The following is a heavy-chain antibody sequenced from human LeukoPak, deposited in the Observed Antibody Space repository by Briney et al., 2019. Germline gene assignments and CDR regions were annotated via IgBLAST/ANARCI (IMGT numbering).Heavy chain of an antibody. CDR3: ARTWEEYYFDY. CDR1: GFTFSSYA. Sequence: GRSLRLSRAASGFTFSSYAMHWVRQAPGKGLEWVAVISYDGSNKYYADSVKGRFTISRDNSENTLYLQMNSLRAEDTAVYYCARTWEEYYFDYWGQGTLVTVSS. D-gene: IGHD1-26*01. V-gene: IGHV3-30*04. CDR2: ISYDGSNK. J-gene: IGHJ4*02.